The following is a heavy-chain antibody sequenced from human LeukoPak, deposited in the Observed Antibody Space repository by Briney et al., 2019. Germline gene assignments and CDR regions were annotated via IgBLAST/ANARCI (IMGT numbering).Heavy chain of an antibody. CDR3: ARQERSSRGTGNYYMDV. V-gene: IGHV4-39*01. CDR1: GGSISSTTYY. J-gene: IGHJ6*03. Sequence: SETLSLTCTVSGGSISSTTYYWGWIRRSPGKGLEWIGCIYYSGSTYYNPSLKSRVTISVDTSKNQFSLKLSSVTAADAAVYYCARQERSSRGTGNYYMDVWGKGTTATVSS. CDR2: IYYSGST. D-gene: IGHD3-22*01.